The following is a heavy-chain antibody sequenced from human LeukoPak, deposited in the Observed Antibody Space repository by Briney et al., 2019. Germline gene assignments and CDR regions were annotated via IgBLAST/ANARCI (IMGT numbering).Heavy chain of an antibody. CDR3: ARGPPLFDP. J-gene: IGHJ5*02. CDR2: IYPGDSHT. V-gene: IGHV5-51*01. CDR1: GYDFAGYW. Sequence: GESLKISCQVSGYDFAGYWIAWVRRMPGKGLEWMGIIYPGDSHTTYSPSLQGRVTISRDNAKNSLYLQMNSLRAEDTAVYYCARGPPLFDPWGQGTLVAVSS.